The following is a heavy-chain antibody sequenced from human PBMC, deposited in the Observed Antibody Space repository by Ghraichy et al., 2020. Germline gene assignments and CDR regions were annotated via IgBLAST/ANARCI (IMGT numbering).Heavy chain of an antibody. D-gene: IGHD1-7*01. J-gene: IGHJ4*02. Sequence: SETQSLTCTVSGGSIYTYDHHWGWIRQSPGKGLEWLATIFYSGTTDYNPSLRSRVHISVDPSRYQFSLTLSSVTVADTSVYYCVRHIISVYRSGWNCPGVIECWGQGARVIISS. CDR2: IFYSGTT. CDR1: GGSIYTYDHH. V-gene: IGHV4-39*01. CDR3: VRHIISVYRSGWNCPGVIEC.